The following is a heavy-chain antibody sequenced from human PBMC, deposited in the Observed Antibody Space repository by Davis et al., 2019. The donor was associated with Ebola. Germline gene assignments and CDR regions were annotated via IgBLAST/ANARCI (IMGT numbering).Heavy chain of an antibody. CDR3: ARDFDKVRT. V-gene: IGHV3-30*03. CDR2: ISSDGRSK. Sequence: GESLKISCAASGFAFKSYDMNWVRQAPGKGLEWVAIISSDGRSKYYADSVKGRFTISRDNSKNTLYLQMNSLRAEDTAVYYCARDFDKVRTWGQGTLVTVSS. J-gene: IGHJ4*02. CDR1: GFAFKSYD. D-gene: IGHD1-1*01.